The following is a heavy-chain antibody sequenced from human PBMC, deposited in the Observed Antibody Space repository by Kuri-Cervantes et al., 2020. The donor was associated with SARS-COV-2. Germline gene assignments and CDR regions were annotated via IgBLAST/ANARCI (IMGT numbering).Heavy chain of an antibody. Sequence: SETLSLTCTVSGGSISSSSYYWGWIRQPPGKGLEWIGSIYYSGSTYYNPPLKSRVTISVDTSKNQFSLKLSSVTAADTAVYYCARLPSYYYYGMDVWGQGTTVTVSS. J-gene: IGHJ6*02. CDR2: IYYSGST. V-gene: IGHV4-39*01. CDR1: GGSISSSSYY. CDR3: ARLPSYYYYGMDV.